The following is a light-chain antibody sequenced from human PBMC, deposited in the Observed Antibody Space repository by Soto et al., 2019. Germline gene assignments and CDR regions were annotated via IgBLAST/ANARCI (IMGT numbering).Light chain of an antibody. CDR3: QQYNNWPPIT. CDR1: QSFDRTY. J-gene: IGKJ5*01. Sequence: EIVLTQSPATLSLSPVERATLSFRSSQSFDRTYLAWYQQKPGLAPRLLIYGASNRATGIPDRFSGSGSGTEFTLTISSLQSEDFAVYYCQQYNNWPPITFGQGTRLEI. V-gene: IGKV3D-15*01. CDR2: GAS.